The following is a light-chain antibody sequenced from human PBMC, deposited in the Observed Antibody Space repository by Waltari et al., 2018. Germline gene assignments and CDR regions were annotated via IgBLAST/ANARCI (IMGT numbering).Light chain of an antibody. V-gene: IGKV3-20*01. J-gene: IGKJ4*01. CDR3: QQYGSSPLT. CDR1: RFVSSNY. Sequence: EIVLTQSPGTLSLSPGERATLSCRASRFVSSNYLTWYQLKPGQPPRLLIHSASSRASDIPDRFSGSGSGTDFTLSIGGLEPEESAVYYCQQYGSSPLTFGGGTRVEI. CDR2: SAS.